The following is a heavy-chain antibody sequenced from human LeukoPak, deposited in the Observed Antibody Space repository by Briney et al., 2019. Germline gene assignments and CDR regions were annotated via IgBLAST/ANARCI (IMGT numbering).Heavy chain of an antibody. J-gene: IGHJ4*02. CDR2: IKQDGSEK. D-gene: IGHD3-3*01. Sequence: GGSLRLSCAASGFTFSSYWMSWVRQAPGKGLEWVANIKQDGSEKYYVDSVKGRFTISRDNAKNSLYLQMNSLRAEDTAVYYCARGRSDDFWSGYPNYFDYWGQGTLVTVSS. V-gene: IGHV3-7*01. CDR1: GFTFSSYW. CDR3: ARGRSDDFWSGYPNYFDY.